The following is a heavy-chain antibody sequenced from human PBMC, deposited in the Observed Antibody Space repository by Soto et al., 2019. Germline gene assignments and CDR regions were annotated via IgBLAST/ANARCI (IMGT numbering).Heavy chain of an antibody. Sequence: ESGGGLVQPGGSLRPSCAASGFTFNAYAMTWVRQAPGKGLEWVSAIGGSGGNRYYAASVKGRFTISRDNSKDTLDLQMNRLRVEDTAVYYCARVASDYINSVDHWGQGILVTVSS. V-gene: IGHV3-23*01. J-gene: IGHJ4*02. CDR3: ARVASDYINSVDH. D-gene: IGHD4-4*01. CDR2: IGGSGGNR. CDR1: GFTFNAYA.